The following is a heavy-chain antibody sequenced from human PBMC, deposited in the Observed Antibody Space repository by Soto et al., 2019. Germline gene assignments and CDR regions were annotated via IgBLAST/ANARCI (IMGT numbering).Heavy chain of an antibody. CDR3: AKDGVAGYYYGMDV. CDR2: ISGSGGST. Sequence: GGSLRLSCAASGFTFSSYAMSWVRQAPGKGLEWVSAISGSGGSTYYADSVKGRFTISRDNSKNTLYLQMNSLRAEDTAVYYCAKDGVAGYYYGMDVWGQGTTVTVSS. V-gene: IGHV3-23*01. CDR1: GFTFSSYA. D-gene: IGHD6-19*01. J-gene: IGHJ6*02.